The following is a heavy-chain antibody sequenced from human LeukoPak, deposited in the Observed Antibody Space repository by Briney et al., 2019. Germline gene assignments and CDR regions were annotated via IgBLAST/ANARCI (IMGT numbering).Heavy chain of an antibody. CDR1: GGSFSGYY. Sequence: PSETLSLTCAVYGGSFSGYYWSWIRQPPGKGLEWIGEINHSGSTNYNPSLKSRVTTSVDTSKNQFSLKLSSVTAADTAVYYCARGTALRYFDWLNQGYYFDYWGQGTLVTVSS. CDR3: ARGTALRYFDWLNQGYYFDY. V-gene: IGHV4-34*01. D-gene: IGHD3-9*01. J-gene: IGHJ4*02. CDR2: INHSGST.